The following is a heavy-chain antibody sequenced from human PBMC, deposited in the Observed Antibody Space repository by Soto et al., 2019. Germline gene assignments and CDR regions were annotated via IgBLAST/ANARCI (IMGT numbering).Heavy chain of an antibody. CDR1: GGSVSSGSYY. CDR3: ARDRPNRGYSYGPYGMEV. D-gene: IGHD5-18*01. V-gene: IGHV4-61*01. Sequence: SETLSLPCTVSGGSVSSGSYYWSWIRQPPGKGLRWIGYTYYSGRTNYNPSLKSRVTISVDTSKNQFSLKLSSVTAADMAVYYCARDRPNRGYSYGPYGMEVWGQGXPVIVPS. J-gene: IGHJ6*02. CDR2: TYYSGRT.